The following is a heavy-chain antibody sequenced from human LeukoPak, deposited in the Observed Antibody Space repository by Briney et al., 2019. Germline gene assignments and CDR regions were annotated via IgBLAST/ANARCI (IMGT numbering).Heavy chain of an antibody. Sequence: GGSLRLSCAASGFTFSHYAMYWVRQAPGKGLEWVSAISSGGVASYYADSVKGRFTISRDNSKNTLYLQMDSLRAEDSSIYYCANLPGKGMPNVLDVWGKGTTVTVSS. D-gene: IGHD2-8*01. CDR2: ISSGGVAS. V-gene: IGHV3-23*01. J-gene: IGHJ6*04. CDR3: ANLPGKGMPNVLDV. CDR1: GFTFSHYA.